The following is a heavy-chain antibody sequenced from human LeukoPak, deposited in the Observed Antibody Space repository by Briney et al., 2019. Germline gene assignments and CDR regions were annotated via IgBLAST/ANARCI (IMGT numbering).Heavy chain of an antibody. CDR3: ARDDSGSFDY. CDR1: GGSISSYY. Sequence: PSETLSLTCTVSGGSISSYYWRWIRQPPGKGLEWIGYIYYSGSTNYNSSLKSRVTISVDTSKNQFSLKLSSVTAADTAVYYCARDDSGSFDYWGQGTLVTVSS. V-gene: IGHV4-59*01. J-gene: IGHJ4*02. CDR2: IYYSGST. D-gene: IGHD1-26*01.